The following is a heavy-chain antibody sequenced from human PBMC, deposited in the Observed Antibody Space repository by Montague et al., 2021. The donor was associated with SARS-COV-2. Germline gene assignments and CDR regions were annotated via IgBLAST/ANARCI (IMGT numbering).Heavy chain of an antibody. CDR2: IYYSGSS. CDR1: GGSISSGSYY. V-gene: IGHV4-31*03. Sequence: TLSLTCTVSGGSISSGSYYWSWIRQHPGKGLEWIGYIYYSGSSYYNPSLKSRVTISVDTSKNQFSLRLSSVTAADTAVYNCARARTSLIVVVNEFDYWGQGTLVTVSS. CDR3: ARARTSLIVVVNEFDY. D-gene: IGHD2-21*01. J-gene: IGHJ4*02.